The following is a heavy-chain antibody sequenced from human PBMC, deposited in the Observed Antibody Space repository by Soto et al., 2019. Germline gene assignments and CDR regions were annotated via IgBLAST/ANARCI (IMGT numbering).Heavy chain of an antibody. CDR2: ISGSGERT. J-gene: IGHJ4*02. D-gene: IGHD1-26*01. CDR1: GFTFCNYA. Sequence: PRGAPSLSCAASGFTFCNYAMSLVRQAPGKGLEWVSIISGSGERTYYADSVKGRFTISRDNSKNTLYLQMNSLRAEDTAVYYCAKVKEGASDYWGQGTLVTVSS. CDR3: AKVKEGASDY. V-gene: IGHV3-23*01.